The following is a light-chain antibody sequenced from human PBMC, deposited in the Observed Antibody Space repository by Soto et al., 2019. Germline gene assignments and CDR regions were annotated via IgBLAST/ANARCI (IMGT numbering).Light chain of an antibody. CDR2: AAS. CDR1: QGISSY. V-gene: IGKV1-9*01. CDR3: QQLNSYPQIT. J-gene: IGKJ5*01. Sequence: DIQLTQSPSFLSASVGDRVTITCRASQGISSYLAWYQQKPGKAPKLLIYAASTLRSGVPSRFSGSGSGTEFTLTISSLQPEDFATYYCQQLNSYPQITFGQGTRLEIK.